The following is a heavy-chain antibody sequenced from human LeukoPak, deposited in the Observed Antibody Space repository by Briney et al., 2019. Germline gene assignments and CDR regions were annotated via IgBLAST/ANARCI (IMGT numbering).Heavy chain of an antibody. CDR1: GFTFSGYS. J-gene: IGHJ5*02. V-gene: IGHV3-21*01. CDR3: ARGVTVTTGPYNWFDP. D-gene: IGHD4-17*01. CDR2: ISSSSSYI. Sequence: GGSLRLSCAASGFTFSGYSMNWVRQAPGKGLGWVSSISSSSSYIYYADSVKGRFTISRDNAKNSLYLQMNSLRAEDTAVYYCARGVTVTTGPYNWFDPWGQGTLVTVSS.